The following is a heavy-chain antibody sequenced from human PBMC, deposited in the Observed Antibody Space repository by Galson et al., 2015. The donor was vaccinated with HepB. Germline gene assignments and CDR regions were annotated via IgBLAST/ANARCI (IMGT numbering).Heavy chain of an antibody. V-gene: IGHV3-30-3*01. J-gene: IGHJ5*02. CDR3: ARGVGHCSKGVCSEWFDP. CDR1: GFTFSNND. CDR2: ISSDGSNK. D-gene: IGHD2-8*01. Sequence: SLRLSCAGSGFTFSNNDMHWVRQAPGKGLEWLTFISSDGSNKYYADSVKGRFTISRDNSKNTLYVQMNSLRPEDTAVYYCARGVGHCSKGVCSEWFDPWGQGTLVTVSS.